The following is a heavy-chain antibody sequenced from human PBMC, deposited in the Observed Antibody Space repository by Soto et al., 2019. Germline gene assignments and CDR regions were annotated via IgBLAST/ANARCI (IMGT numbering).Heavy chain of an antibody. Sequence: SETLSLTCTVSGGSISSYYWSWIRQPPGKGLEWIGYIYYSGSTNYNPSLKSRVTISVDTSKNQFSLKLSSVTAADTAVYYCARDEGYGSYRIVDYWGQGTLVTVSS. CDR1: GGSISSYY. CDR3: ARDEGYGSYRIVDY. D-gene: IGHD1-26*01. V-gene: IGHV4-59*01. J-gene: IGHJ4*02. CDR2: IYYSGST.